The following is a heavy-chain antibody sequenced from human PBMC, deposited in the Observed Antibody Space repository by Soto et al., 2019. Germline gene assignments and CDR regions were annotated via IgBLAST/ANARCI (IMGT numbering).Heavy chain of an antibody. V-gene: IGHV3-53*02. CDR2: IYSDNNT. CDR1: GFTVSSDS. J-gene: IGHJ6*02. CDR3: ARRYSAMGV. Sequence: EVQLVETGGDLIQPGGSLRLSCAASGFTVSSDSMTWVRQAPGKGLEWISIIYSDNNTDYADSVKGRFSISRDTSKKILYLQMNSLSAEDTAEYYCARRYSAMGVWGQGTTVTVSS.